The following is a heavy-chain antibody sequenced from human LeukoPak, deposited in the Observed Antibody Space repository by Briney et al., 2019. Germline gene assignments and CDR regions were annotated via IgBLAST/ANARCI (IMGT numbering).Heavy chain of an antibody. CDR1: GGSISSYY. Sequence: SETLSLTCTVSGGSISSYYWSWIRQPPGKGLEWIGYIYYSGSTNYNPSLKSRVTISVDTSKNQFSLKLSSVTAADTAVYYCARHVKRGTFDPWGQGTLVTVSS. V-gene: IGHV4-59*08. CDR2: IYYSGST. J-gene: IGHJ5*02. CDR3: ARHVKRGTFDP. D-gene: IGHD1-14*01.